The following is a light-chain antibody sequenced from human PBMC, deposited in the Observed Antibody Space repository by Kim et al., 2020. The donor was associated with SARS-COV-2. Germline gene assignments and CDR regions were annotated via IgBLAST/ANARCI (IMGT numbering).Light chain of an antibody. CDR2: QNF. Sequence: PGQTTTITCAGDTLGAGDASWYQQRTGPSPVLLIYQNFKRPSGIPERFSGSNSGNTATLTIRGTQSEDEADYYCQAWDTNTGVIFGGGTQLTVL. CDR1: TLGAGD. CDR3: QAWDTNTGVI. J-gene: IGLJ2*01. V-gene: IGLV3-1*01.